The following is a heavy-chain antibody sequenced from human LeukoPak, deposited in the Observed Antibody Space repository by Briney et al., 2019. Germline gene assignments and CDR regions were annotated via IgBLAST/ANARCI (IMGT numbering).Heavy chain of an antibody. CDR1: GYSFTSYW. V-gene: IGHV5-51*01. Sequence: GESLKISCKTTGYSFTSYWIGWVRQMPGKGLEWMGIIYPGDSDTRYSPSFQGQVTISADKSISTAYLQWSSLKASDTAMYYCARHRINYYDSRNAGYYYYMDVWGKGTTVTISS. CDR2: IYPGDSDT. CDR3: ARHRINYYDSRNAGYYYYMDV. D-gene: IGHD3-22*01. J-gene: IGHJ6*03.